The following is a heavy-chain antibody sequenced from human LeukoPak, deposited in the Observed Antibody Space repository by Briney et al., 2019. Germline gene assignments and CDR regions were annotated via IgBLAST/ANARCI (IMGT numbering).Heavy chain of an antibody. CDR2: IRYDGSNK. V-gene: IGHV3-30*02. Sequence: XXXXSGFTXSSYGMHWVRQAPGKGLEWVAFIRYDGSNKYYADSVKGRFTISRDNSKNSLYLQMNSLRTEDTALYYXXXXXXXXXXXXLXXXHYWGRXTXVTVSS. CDR3: XXXXXXXXXXXLXXXHY. CDR1: GFTXSSYG. J-gene: IGHJ4*02.